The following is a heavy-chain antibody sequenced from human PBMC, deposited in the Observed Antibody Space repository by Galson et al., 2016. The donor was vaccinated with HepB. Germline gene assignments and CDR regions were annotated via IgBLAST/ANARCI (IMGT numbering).Heavy chain of an antibody. CDR3: AREDYLRLGY. CDR1: GFIFSVYN. V-gene: IGHV3-48*02. J-gene: IGHJ4*02. D-gene: IGHD3-10*01. Sequence: SLRLSCAASGFIFSVYNMNWARQAPGKGLEWIAWITSSSDTKYYADSVKGRFTITRDNAKNLQYLEMNRLRDEDTAVYYGAREDYLRLGYCGQGTLVTVSS. CDR2: ITSSSDTK.